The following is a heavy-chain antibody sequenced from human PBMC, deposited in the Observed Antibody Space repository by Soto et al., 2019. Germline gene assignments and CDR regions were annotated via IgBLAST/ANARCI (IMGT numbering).Heavy chain of an antibody. CDR2: ITYNGDNT. V-gene: IGHV3-23*01. Sequence: LRLSCAASGFTFRSYAMTWVRQAPGKGLEWVSVITYNGDNTFYADSVKGRFTISRDNSKDTVYLQMNSLRAEDTAVYYCARVVGKNYFDPWGQGTLVTVSS. CDR3: ARVVGKNYFDP. D-gene: IGHD1-7*01. CDR1: GFTFRSYA. J-gene: IGHJ5*02.